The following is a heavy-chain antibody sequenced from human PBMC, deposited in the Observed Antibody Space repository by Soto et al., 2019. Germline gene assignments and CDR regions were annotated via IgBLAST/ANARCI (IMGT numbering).Heavy chain of an antibody. J-gene: IGHJ4*02. Sequence: SVKVSCKSSGGTFSSFINYPINWVRQAPGQGLEWMGGIVPNVGTVSYAQKFRGKVTITADKSTGTAYMELSSLRSEDTALYYCARRDTSGFLRYFDNWGQGTQVTVSS. CDR3: ARRDTSGFLRYFDN. D-gene: IGHD3-3*01. V-gene: IGHV1-69*06. CDR2: IVPNVGTV. CDR1: GGTFSSFINYP.